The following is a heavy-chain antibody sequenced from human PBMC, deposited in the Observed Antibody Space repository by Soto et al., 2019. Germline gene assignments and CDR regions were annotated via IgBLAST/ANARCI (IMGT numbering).Heavy chain of an antibody. J-gene: IGHJ4*02. Sequence: QVQLQESGPGLVKPSETLSLTCAVSGDSITGFYWSWMRQPPGKGLEWIGYIYYSGSTTYNPSLKGRVTISVDTSKNRFSLKLSSVTAADTAVYYCARNRGISVGTTVTYYFADWGQGTLVTVSS. CDR3: ARNRGISVGTTVTYYFAD. V-gene: IGHV4-59*01. D-gene: IGHD1-26*01. CDR1: GDSITGFY. CDR2: IYYSGST.